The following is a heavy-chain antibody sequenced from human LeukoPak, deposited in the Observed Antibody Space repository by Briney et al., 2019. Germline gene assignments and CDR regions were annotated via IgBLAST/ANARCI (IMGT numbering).Heavy chain of an antibody. V-gene: IGHV4-39*01. Sequence: SETLSLTCTVSGGSISSSSYYWGWIRQPPGKGLEWIGSIYYRGSTYYNPSLKSRVTISVDTSKNQFSLKLSSVTAADTAVYYCARHYALGYYYDSSGYYPGPFDYWGQGTLVTVSS. CDR1: GGSISSSSYY. CDR2: IYYRGST. D-gene: IGHD3-22*01. J-gene: IGHJ4*02. CDR3: ARHYALGYYYDSSGYYPGPFDY.